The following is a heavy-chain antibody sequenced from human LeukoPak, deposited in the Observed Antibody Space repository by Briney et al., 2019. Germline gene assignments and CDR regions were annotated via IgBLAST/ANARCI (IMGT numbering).Heavy chain of an antibody. CDR2: INSDGSSI. J-gene: IGHJ4*02. D-gene: IGHD5-12*01. CDR3: AREGRVSGYDFDC. V-gene: IGHV3-74*03. Sequence: GGALRLSCAASGFTFSSYWMHWVRQAPGKGLVWVSRINSDGSSITYADSVKGRFTISRDNAKNTLFLQMNSLRVEDTAVYYCAREGRVSGYDFDCWGQGTLVTVSS. CDR1: GFTFSSYW.